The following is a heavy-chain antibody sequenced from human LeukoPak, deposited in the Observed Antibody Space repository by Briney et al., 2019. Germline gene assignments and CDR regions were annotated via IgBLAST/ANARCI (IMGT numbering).Heavy chain of an antibody. J-gene: IGHJ4*02. CDR2: INAGNGNT. CDR3: ARDPIGSRWPYYFDY. D-gene: IGHD6-13*01. Sequence: ASVKVSCTASGYTFTTYAMHWVRQAPGQRLEWMGWINAGNGNTKYSQKFQARVTITRDTSASTAYMELSSLRSEDTAVYYCARDPIGSRWPYYFDYWGQGTLVTVSS. V-gene: IGHV1-3*01. CDR1: GYTFTTYA.